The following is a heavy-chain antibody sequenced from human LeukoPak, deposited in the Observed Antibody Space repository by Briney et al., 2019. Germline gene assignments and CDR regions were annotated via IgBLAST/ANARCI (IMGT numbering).Heavy chain of an antibody. D-gene: IGHD6-19*01. J-gene: IGHJ3*02. Sequence: PGGSLRLSCAASGFTFDDYAMHWVRHAPGKGLEWVSLISWDGGSTYYADSVKGRFTISRDNSKNSLYLQMNSLRAEDTALYYCAKDNGRGWYYAFDIWGQGTMVTVSS. CDR1: GFTFDDYA. CDR2: ISWDGGST. CDR3: AKDNGRGWYYAFDI. V-gene: IGHV3-43D*03.